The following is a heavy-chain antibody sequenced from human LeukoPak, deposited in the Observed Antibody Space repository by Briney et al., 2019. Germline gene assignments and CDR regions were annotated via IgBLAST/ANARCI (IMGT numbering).Heavy chain of an antibody. Sequence: PGGSLRLSCAASGFTFISYEMNWVRQAPGKGLEWVSYISSSGSSIYYADSVKGRFTISRDNAKNSIYLQMNSLRAEDTAVYYCARIGAYYDLDYWGQGTLVTVSS. J-gene: IGHJ4*02. D-gene: IGHD3-22*01. CDR1: GFTFISYE. V-gene: IGHV3-48*03. CDR3: ARIGAYYDLDY. CDR2: ISSSGSSI.